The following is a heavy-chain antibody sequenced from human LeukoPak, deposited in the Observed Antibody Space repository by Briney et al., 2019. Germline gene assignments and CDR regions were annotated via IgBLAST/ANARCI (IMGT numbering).Heavy chain of an antibody. CDR1: GYTFTSYG. CDR2: ISAYNGNT. CDR3: ARFLAVAPTNWFDP. D-gene: IGHD6-19*01. J-gene: IGHJ5*02. V-gene: IGHV1-18*01. Sequence: GASVKVSCKASGYTFTSYGISWVRQAPGQGLEWMGWISAYNGNTNYAQTLQGRVTMTTDTSTSTAYMELRSLRSDDTAVYYCARFLAVAPTNWFDPWGQGTLVTVSS.